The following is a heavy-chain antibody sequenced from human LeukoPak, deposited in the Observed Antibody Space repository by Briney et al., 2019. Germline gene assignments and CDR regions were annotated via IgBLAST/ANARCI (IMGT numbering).Heavy chain of an antibody. Sequence: GGSLRLSCAASGFTFSDYYMSWIRQAPGKGLEWVSYIASSSSYTNYADSVKGRFTISRDNAKNSLYLQMNSLRAEDTAVYYCARAIEATRRSTGTCNYFDYWGQGTLVTVSS. V-gene: IGHV3-11*06. CDR2: IASSSSYT. D-gene: IGHD5-12*01. CDR3: ARAIEATRRSTGTCNYFDY. CDR1: GFTFSDYY. J-gene: IGHJ4*02.